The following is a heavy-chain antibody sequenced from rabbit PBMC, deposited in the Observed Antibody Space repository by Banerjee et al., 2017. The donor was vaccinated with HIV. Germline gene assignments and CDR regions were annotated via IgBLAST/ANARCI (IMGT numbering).Heavy chain of an antibody. CDR3: ARDLDAGTTYYFNL. CDR1: GFSFSSSYY. J-gene: IGHJ4*01. CDR2: IYTSDSGNT. D-gene: IGHD4-2*01. V-gene: IGHV1S40*01. Sequence: QSLEESGGDLVKPGASLTLTCTASGFSFSSSYYMCWVRQAPGKGLELIACIYTSDSGNTYYASWAKGRFTISRTSSTTVTLQMTSLTAADTATYFCARDLDAGTTYYFNLWGQGTLVTVS.